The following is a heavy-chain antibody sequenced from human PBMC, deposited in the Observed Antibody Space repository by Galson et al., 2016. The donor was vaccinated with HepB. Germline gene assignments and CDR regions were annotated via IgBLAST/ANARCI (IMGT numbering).Heavy chain of an antibody. CDR3: ASGKWRDFDY. J-gene: IGHJ4*02. D-gene: IGHD1-26*01. CDR2: IYPVDSDT. V-gene: IGHV5-51*01. CDR1: GYNFPSQW. Sequence: VKKPGESVTISCQGSGYNFPSQWIGWVRQMPGKGLEWMGLIYPVDSDTRYSPSFQGQVTISADRSISTTYLQWSSLEASDSAIYYCASGKWRDFDYWGQGTLLTVAS.